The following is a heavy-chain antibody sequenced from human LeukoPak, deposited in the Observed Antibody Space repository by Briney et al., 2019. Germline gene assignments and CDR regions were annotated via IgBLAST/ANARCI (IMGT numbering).Heavy chain of an antibody. D-gene: IGHD2-2*02. V-gene: IGHV3-30*03. CDR1: GFPFSSYG. Sequence: QAGRSLRLSCAASGFPFSSYGMHWVRQAPGKGLEWVAVISYDGGNKYYADSVKGRFTISRDNSKNTLYLQMNSLRAEDTAVYYCATIPPGAFDIWGQGTTVTVSS. CDR3: ATIPPGAFDI. CDR2: ISYDGGNK. J-gene: IGHJ3*02.